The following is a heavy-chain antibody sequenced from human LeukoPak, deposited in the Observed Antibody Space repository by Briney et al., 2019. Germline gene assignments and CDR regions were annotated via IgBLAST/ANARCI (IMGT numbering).Heavy chain of an antibody. Sequence: GGSLRLSCAASGFTFDDYTMHWVRQAPGKGLEWVSLISWDGGSTYYADSVKGRFTISRDNAKNSLYLQMNSLRAEDTAVYYCARDKIEAAVSGSLFDHWGQGTLVTVSS. V-gene: IGHV3-43*01. J-gene: IGHJ5*02. CDR3: ARDKIEAAVSGSLFDH. CDR2: ISWDGGST. CDR1: GFTFDDYT. D-gene: IGHD6-13*01.